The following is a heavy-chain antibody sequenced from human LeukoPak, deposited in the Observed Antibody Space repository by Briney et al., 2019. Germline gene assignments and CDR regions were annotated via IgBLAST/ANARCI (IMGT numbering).Heavy chain of an antibody. CDR2: IIPILGIA. D-gene: IGHD2/OR15-2a*01. CDR1: GGTFSSYA. Sequence: ASVKVSCKASGGTFSSYAISWVRQAPGQGLEWMGRIIPILGIANYAQKFQGRVTITADKSTSTAYMELSSLRSEDTAVYYCARAPLIVSYYGMDVWGQGTTVTVSS. V-gene: IGHV1-69*04. CDR3: ARAPLIVSYYGMDV. J-gene: IGHJ6*02.